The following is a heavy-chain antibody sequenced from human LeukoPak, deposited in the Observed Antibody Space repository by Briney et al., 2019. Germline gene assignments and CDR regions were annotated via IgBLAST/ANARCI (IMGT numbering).Heavy chain of an antibody. CDR3: AGTDYGVYSEDY. J-gene: IGHJ4*02. V-gene: IGHV4-59*01. Sequence: SETLSLTCTVSGGSISSYYWSWIRQPPGKGLEWIWYIYYSGSTNYNPSLKSRVTISVDTSKNQFSLKLSSVTAADTAVYYCAGTDYGVYSEDYWGQGTLVTVSS. D-gene: IGHD4-17*01. CDR2: IYYSGST. CDR1: GGSISSYY.